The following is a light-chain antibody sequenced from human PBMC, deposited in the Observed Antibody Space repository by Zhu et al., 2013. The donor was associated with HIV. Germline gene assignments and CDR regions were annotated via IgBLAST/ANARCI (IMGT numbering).Light chain of an antibody. CDR2: GAS. CDR3: QQSYKTPWT. Sequence: DIQMTQSPSSLSASVGDRVIITCRASQSIDRYLNWYRQKPGKVPELLIFGASSLQSGAPSRFSGSGSGAEFTLTIVNLQPGDFATYYCQQSYKTPWTFGQGTRVEIK. CDR1: QSIDRY. V-gene: IGKV1-39*01. J-gene: IGKJ1*01.